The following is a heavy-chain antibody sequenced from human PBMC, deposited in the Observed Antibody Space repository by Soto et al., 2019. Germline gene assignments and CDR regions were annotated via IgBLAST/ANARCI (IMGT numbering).Heavy chain of an antibody. V-gene: IGHV1-18*01. J-gene: IGHJ6*02. CDR2: ISAYNGNT. Sequence: QVQLVQSGAEVKKPGASVKVSCKASGYTFTSYGISWVRQAPGQGLEWMGWISAYNGNTNYAQKLQGRVNMTTDTNTRTAYMELRGLRSDDTAVYYCARDPSGSYSYGMDVWGQGTTVPVSS. D-gene: IGHD1-26*01. CDR3: ARDPSGSYSYGMDV. CDR1: GYTFTSYG.